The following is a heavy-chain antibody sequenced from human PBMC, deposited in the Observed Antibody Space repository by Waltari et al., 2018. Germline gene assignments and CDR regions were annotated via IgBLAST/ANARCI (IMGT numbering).Heavy chain of an antibody. CDR2: ISSTAVTI. Sequence: EVQLVESGGGLVQPGGSLRLSWAASGFLFRSYEMNWVRQAPRKGLELLSFISSTAVTIYYADSVRGRFTISRDNAKNSLYLQMNSLRAEDTAVYYCARDGPDDYDSSGTFDYWGQGTLVTVSS. D-gene: IGHD3-22*01. J-gene: IGHJ4*02. CDR3: ARDGPDDYDSSGTFDY. CDR1: GFLFRSYE. V-gene: IGHV3-48*03.